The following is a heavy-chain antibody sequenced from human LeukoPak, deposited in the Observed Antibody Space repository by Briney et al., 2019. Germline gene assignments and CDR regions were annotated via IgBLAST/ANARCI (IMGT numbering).Heavy chain of an antibody. J-gene: IGHJ4*02. Sequence: GGSLRLSCAASGFTFTTYWMSWVRQLPGKGLEWVANINQDGTEKYYVDSVKGRFTISRDNAKNSLDLQMNSLRVEDTGIYYCVKVAKYYYGSESYYFFEHWGQGTPVTASS. CDR2: INQDGTEK. CDR3: VKVAKYYYGSESYYFFEH. CDR1: GFTFTTYW. D-gene: IGHD3-10*01. V-gene: IGHV3-7*01.